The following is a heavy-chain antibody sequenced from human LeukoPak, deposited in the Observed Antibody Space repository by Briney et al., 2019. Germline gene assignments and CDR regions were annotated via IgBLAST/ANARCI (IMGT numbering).Heavy chain of an antibody. CDR2: INPNSGGT. V-gene: IGHV1-2*04. CDR3: ARESHGDLDY. CDR1: GYTFTSYG. J-gene: IGHJ4*02. Sequence: ASVKVSCKASGYTFTSYGISWVRQAPGQGLEWMGWINPNSGGTNYAQKFQGWVTMTRDTSISTAYMELSRLRSDDTAVYYCARESHGDLDYWGQGTLVTVSS. D-gene: IGHD4-17*01.